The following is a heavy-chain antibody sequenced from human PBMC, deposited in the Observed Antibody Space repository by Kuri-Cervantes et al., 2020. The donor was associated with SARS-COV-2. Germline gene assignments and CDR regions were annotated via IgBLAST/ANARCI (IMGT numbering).Heavy chain of an antibody. V-gene: IGHV1-8*02. CDR3: ARGPSNIVVVPAAIPENYYYYYMDV. Sequence: ASVKVSCKASGYTFTSYDINWVRQATGQGLEWMGGTIPIFGTANYAQKFQGRVTMTRNTSISTAYMELSSLRSEDTAVYYCARGPSNIVVVPAAIPENYYYYYMDVWGKGTTVTVSS. CDR2: TIPIFGTA. J-gene: IGHJ6*03. D-gene: IGHD2-2*02. CDR1: GYTFTSYD.